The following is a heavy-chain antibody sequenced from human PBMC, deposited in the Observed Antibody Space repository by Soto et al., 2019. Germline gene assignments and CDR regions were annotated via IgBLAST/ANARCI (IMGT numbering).Heavy chain of an antibody. CDR2: ISGSSGST. CDR3: AKVWTLGYCSSTSCELFDY. J-gene: IGHJ4*02. D-gene: IGHD2-2*01. Sequence: EVQLLESGGGLVQPGGSLRLSCAASGFTFSSYAMSWVRQAPGKGLEWVSAISGSSGSTYYADSVKGRFTISRDNSKNTLYLQMNSLRAEDTAVYYCAKVWTLGYCSSTSCELFDYWGQGTLVTVSS. V-gene: IGHV3-23*01. CDR1: GFTFSSYA.